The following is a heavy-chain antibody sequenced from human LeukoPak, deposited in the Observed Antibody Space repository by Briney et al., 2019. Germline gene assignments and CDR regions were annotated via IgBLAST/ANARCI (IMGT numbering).Heavy chain of an antibody. J-gene: IGHJ5*02. V-gene: IGHV1-2*02. CDR1: GYTFTGYY. CDR3: ARELVTVTTGGFDP. CDR2: INPNSGGT. Sequence: EASVKVSCKASGYTFTGYYMHWVRQAPGQGLEWMGWINPNSGGTNYAQKFQGRVTMTRDTSISTAYMELSRLRSDDTAVYCCARELVTVTTGGFDPWGQGTLVTVSS. D-gene: IGHD4-17*01.